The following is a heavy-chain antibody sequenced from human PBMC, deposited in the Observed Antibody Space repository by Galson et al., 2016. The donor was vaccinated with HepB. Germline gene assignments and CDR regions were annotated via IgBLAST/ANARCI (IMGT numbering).Heavy chain of an antibody. CDR1: GYSFTSYW. CDR2: IYPGDSDT. D-gene: IGHD3-3*01. CDR3: ARIPQDFWSGLDQPIDY. Sequence: QSGAEVKKPGESLEISCQGSGYSFTSYWIAWLRQMPGKGLEWMGIIYPGDSDTRYSPSFQGQVTISADKSISTAYLQRSSLKASDTAMYYCARIPQDFWSGLDQPIDYWGQGTLVTVSS. V-gene: IGHV5-51*01. J-gene: IGHJ4*02.